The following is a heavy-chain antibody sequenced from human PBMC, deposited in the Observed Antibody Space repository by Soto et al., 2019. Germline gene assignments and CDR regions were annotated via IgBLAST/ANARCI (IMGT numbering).Heavy chain of an antibody. CDR3: AKGEEWEPLGRLDY. CDR1: GFTFSSYG. Sequence: QVQLVESGGGVVQPGRSLRLSCAASGFTFSSYGMHWVRQAPGKGLEWVAVISYDGSNKYYADSVKGRFTISRDNSKNALYLQMNSLRAEDTAVYYCAKGEEWEPLGRLDYWGQGTLVTVSS. D-gene: IGHD1-26*01. J-gene: IGHJ4*02. V-gene: IGHV3-30*18. CDR2: ISYDGSNK.